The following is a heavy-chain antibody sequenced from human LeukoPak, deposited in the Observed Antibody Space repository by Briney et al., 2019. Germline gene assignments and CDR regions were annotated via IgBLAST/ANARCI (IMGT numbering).Heavy chain of an antibody. Sequence: GGSLRLSCAASGFTFSSYSMNWVRQAPGEGLEWVSYISSSSSTIYYADSVKGRFTISRDNAKNSLYLQMNSLRAEDTAVYYCARVRYRLAETYIDYWGQGTLVTVSS. J-gene: IGHJ4*02. D-gene: IGHD3-16*01. CDR1: GFTFSSYS. V-gene: IGHV3-48*01. CDR2: ISSSSSTI. CDR3: ARVRYRLAETYIDY.